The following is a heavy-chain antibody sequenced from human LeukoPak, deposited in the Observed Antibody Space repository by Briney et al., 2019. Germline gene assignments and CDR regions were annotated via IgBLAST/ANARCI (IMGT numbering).Heavy chain of an antibody. Sequence: GGSLRLSCAASGFTFSSYAMSWVRQAPGKGLEWVSSISSSSSYIYYADSVKGRFTISRDNAKNSLYLQMNSLRAEDTAVYYCASPTGTQGYWGQGTLVTVSS. CDR2: ISSSSSYI. CDR1: GFTFSSYA. CDR3: ASPTGTQGY. J-gene: IGHJ4*02. V-gene: IGHV3-21*01. D-gene: IGHD1-1*01.